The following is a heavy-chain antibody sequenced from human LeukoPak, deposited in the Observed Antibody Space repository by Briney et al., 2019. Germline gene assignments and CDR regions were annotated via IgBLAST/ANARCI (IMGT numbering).Heavy chain of an antibody. D-gene: IGHD2-2*01. CDR1: GFTLSTYW. Sequence: GGSLRLSCAASGFTLSTYWMTWVRQAPGKGLEWVANIRQDGSEKYYVDSVKGRFTISRDNAKNSLILQMNSLRAEDTAVYYCARDSGSCTSPTCYDAFDIWGQGTMVTVSS. CDR3: ARDSGSCTSPTCYDAFDI. V-gene: IGHV3-7*04. J-gene: IGHJ3*02. CDR2: IRQDGSEK.